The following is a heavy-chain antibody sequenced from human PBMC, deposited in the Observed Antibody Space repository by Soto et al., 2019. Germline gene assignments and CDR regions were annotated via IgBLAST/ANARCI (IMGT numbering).Heavy chain of an antibody. Sequence: NGNTNYAQKLQGRVTMTTDTSTSTAYMGLRSLRSDDTAVYYCARDNPPMGVWGQGTTVTVSS. CDR2: NGNT. V-gene: IGHV1-18*01. CDR3: ARDNPPMGV. J-gene: IGHJ6*02.